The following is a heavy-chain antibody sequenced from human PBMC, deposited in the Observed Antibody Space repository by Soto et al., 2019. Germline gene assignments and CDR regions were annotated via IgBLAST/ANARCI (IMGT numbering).Heavy chain of an antibody. Sequence: GGSVKVSCKASGYTFTDYYMHWVRQAPGQGLEWMGWINLNSGGTQYAQNFQGWVTMTRDTSISTAYMEVSRLRSDDTAVYYCARDSGGAIVVVPAAYGMDVWGQGTTVTVSS. CDR3: ARDSGGAIVVVPAAYGMDV. V-gene: IGHV1-2*04. D-gene: IGHD2-2*01. J-gene: IGHJ6*02. CDR2: INLNSGGT. CDR1: GYTFTDYY.